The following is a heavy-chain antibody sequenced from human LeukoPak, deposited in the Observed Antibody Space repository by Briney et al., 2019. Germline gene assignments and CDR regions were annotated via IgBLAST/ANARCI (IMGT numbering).Heavy chain of an antibody. D-gene: IGHD1-26*01. CDR2: INPNSGDT. Sequence: ASVKVSCKASGYTFSGYYMQWVRQAPGQGLEWMGWINPNSGDTNYAQKFQGRVTMTRDTSISTAYMELSRLRSDDTAVYYCARDVSRVGATGPFVYWGQGTLVTVSS. CDR1: GYTFSGYY. J-gene: IGHJ4*02. V-gene: IGHV1-2*02. CDR3: ARDVSRVGATGPFVY.